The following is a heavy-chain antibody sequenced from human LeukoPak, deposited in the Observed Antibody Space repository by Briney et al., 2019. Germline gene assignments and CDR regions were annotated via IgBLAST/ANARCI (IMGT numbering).Heavy chain of an antibody. D-gene: IGHD3-10*01. J-gene: IGHJ4*02. V-gene: IGHV3-30*18. Sequence: GGSLRLSCAASGFTFSSNWMHWVRQAPGKGLEWVAVISYDGSNKYYADSVKGRFTISRDNSKNTLYLQMNSLRAEDTAVYYCAKDFQSYYYPEKYYFDYWGQGTLVTVSS. CDR1: GFTFSSNW. CDR3: AKDFQSYYYPEKYYFDY. CDR2: ISYDGSNK.